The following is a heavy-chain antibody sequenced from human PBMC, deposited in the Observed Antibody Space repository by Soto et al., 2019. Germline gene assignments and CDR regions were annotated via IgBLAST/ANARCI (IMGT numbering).Heavy chain of an antibody. D-gene: IGHD4-17*01. CDR3: ARDGYGDYVFDY. CDR1: GDSVSSNSAA. J-gene: IGHJ4*02. V-gene: IGHV6-1*01. Sequence: SQTLSLTCAISGDSVSSNSAAWNWIRQSPSRGLEWLGRAYYRSTRWYNDYAVSVKSRITVNPDTSKNQFSLHLNSVTPEDTAVYYCARDGYGDYVFDYWGQGTLVTVSS. CDR2: AYYRSTRWYN.